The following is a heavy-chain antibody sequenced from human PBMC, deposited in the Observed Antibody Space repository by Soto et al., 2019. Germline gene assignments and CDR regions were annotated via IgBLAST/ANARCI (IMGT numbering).Heavy chain of an antibody. J-gene: IGHJ6*02. Sequence: GGSLRLSCAASGFTFSSYGMHWVRQAPGKGLEWVAVISYDGSNKYYADSVKGRFTISRDNSKNTLYLQMNSLRAEDTAVYYRAKALGSWGNYYYYGMDVWRQGTTVTVSS. D-gene: IGHD3-16*01. CDR3: AKALGSWGNYYYYGMDV. CDR2: ISYDGSNK. V-gene: IGHV3-30*18. CDR1: GFTFSSYG.